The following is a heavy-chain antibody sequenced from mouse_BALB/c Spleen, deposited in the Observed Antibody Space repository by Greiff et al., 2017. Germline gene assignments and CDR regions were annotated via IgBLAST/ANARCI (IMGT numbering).Heavy chain of an antibody. J-gene: IGHJ2*01. CDR1: GFTFSSYG. V-gene: IGHV5-6-3*01. CDR3: ARDYYGNYHFDY. Sequence: EVKVVESGGGLVQPGGSLKLSCAASGFTFSSYGMSWVRQTPDKRLELVATINSNGGSTYYPDSVKGRFTISRDNAKNTLYLQMSSLKSEDTAMYYCARDYYGNYHFDYWGQGTTLTVSS. CDR2: INSNGGST. D-gene: IGHD2-1*01.